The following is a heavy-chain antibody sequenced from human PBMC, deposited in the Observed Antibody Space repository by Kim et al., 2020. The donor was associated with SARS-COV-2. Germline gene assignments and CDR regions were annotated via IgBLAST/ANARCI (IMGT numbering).Heavy chain of an antibody. CDR1: GFTFSSYG. CDR3: AREGRQWLVLYYYYGMDV. CDR2: IWYDGSNK. D-gene: IGHD6-19*01. V-gene: IGHV3-33*01. J-gene: IGHJ6*02. Sequence: GGSLRLSCAASGFTFSSYGMHWVRQAPGKGLEWVAVIWYDGSNKYYADSVKGRFTISRDNSKNTLYLQMNSLRAEDTAVYYCAREGRQWLVLYYYYGMDVCGQGTPVTVSS.